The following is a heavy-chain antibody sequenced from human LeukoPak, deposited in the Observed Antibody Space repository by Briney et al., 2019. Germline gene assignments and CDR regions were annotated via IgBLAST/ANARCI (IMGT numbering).Heavy chain of an antibody. V-gene: IGHV3-48*01. CDR2: ISSSSRPI. Sequence: GGSLRLSCAASGFTFSSYSMNWVRQAPGKGLEWVSYISSSSRPIYYADSVKGRFTISRDKAKNSLYLQMNSLRAEDTVIYYCARVLSEITMIDWGQGTMVTVSS. D-gene: IGHD3-22*01. CDR3: ARVLSEITMID. CDR1: GFTFSSYS. J-gene: IGHJ3*01.